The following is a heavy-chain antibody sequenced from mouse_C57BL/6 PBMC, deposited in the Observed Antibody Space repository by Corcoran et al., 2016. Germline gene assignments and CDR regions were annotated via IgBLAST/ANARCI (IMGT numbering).Heavy chain of an antibody. CDR1: GFSLSTYGMG. D-gene: IGHD1-2*01. CDR3: ARRHYYGVDY. CDR2: IYWDDDK. V-gene: IGHV8-12*01. Sequence: QVTLKESGPGILQSSQTLSLTCSFSGFSLSTYGMGVSWIRQPSGKGLEWLAHIYWDDDKRYNPSLKSRLTISKDTSRNQIFLKITSVDTADTATYYCARRHYYGVDYWGQGTTLTASS. J-gene: IGHJ2*01.